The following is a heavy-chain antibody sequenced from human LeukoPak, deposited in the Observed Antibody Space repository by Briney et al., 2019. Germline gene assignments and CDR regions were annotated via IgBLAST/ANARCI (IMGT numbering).Heavy chain of an antibody. Sequence: GASVKVSCKASGYTFTGYYMHWVRQAPGQGLEWMGWLNPNTLVTKYAQHFQGRVSMTWDTSISTGYMDLHSLTSDDTAVYYCARKDGGRDGMDVWGQGTTVTASS. V-gene: IGHV1-2*02. CDR1: GYTFTGYY. CDR3: ARKDGGRDGMDV. J-gene: IGHJ6*02. D-gene: IGHD4-23*01. CDR2: LNPNTLVT.